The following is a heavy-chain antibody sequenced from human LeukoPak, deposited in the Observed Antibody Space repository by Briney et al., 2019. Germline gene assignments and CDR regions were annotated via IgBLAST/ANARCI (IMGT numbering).Heavy chain of an antibody. CDR1: GGSISSYY. CDR3: ARTAGRGVDDTFDI. J-gene: IGHJ3*02. D-gene: IGHD6-19*01. V-gene: IGHV4-59*08. Sequence: SETLSLTCTVSGGSISSYYWTWIRQPPGKRLEWIGYVFYTGSTNYNPSLKSRVTISVDTSKNQFSLRLSSMTAADTAVYYCARTAGRGVDDTFDIWGQGTMVTVSS. CDR2: VFYTGST.